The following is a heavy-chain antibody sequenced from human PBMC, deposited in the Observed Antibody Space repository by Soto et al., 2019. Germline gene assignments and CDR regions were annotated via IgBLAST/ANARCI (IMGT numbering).Heavy chain of an antibody. Sequence: SETLSLTCAVYGGSFSGYYWSWIRQPPGKGLEWIGEINHSGSTNYNPSLKSRVTISVDTSKNQFSLKLSSVTAADTAVYYCARLHWWLVDYWGQGTLVTVSS. D-gene: IGHD2-8*02. CDR1: GGSFSGYY. J-gene: IGHJ4*02. CDR2: INHSGST. V-gene: IGHV4-34*01. CDR3: ARLHWWLVDY.